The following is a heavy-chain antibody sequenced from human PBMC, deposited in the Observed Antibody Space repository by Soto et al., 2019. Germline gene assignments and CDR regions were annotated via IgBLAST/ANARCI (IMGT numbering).Heavy chain of an antibody. V-gene: IGHV3-23*01. CDR3: AKDMVRGVIPPILDY. D-gene: IGHD3-10*01. CDR1: GFIFIDCA. CDR2: IGGSGDDT. Sequence: GGSLRLSCAASGFIFIDCAMSWVRQAPGKGLEWVSGIGGSGDDTDYADSVKGRFTISRDNSKNTLYLQMNSLRAEDTAVYYCAKDMVRGVIPPILDYWGQGTPVTAPQ. J-gene: IGHJ4*02.